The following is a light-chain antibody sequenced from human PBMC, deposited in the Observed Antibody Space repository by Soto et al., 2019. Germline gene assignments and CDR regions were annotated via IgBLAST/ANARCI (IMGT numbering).Light chain of an antibody. J-gene: IGKJ3*01. V-gene: IGKV1-33*01. CDR2: DAS. CDR3: QQYDGLRVT. CDR1: QDISRY. Sequence: DLPMTQSPSSLAASVGDRVTITCQASQDISRYLNWYQQKPGRAPKLLIYDASKMETGVPSRFSGSGSGTGFTFTITSLQPEDIGTYYCQQYDGLRVTFGPGTKVEIK.